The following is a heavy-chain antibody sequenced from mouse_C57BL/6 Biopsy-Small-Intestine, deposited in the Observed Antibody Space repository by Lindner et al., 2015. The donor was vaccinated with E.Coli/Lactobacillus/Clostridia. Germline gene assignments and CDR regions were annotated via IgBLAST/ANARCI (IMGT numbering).Heavy chain of an antibody. J-gene: IGHJ1*03. V-gene: IGHV1-81*01. CDR1: AYTFTSYG. CDR3: ARGFDGYYRYFDV. CDR2: IFPRNGNT. Sequence: VQLQESGAALARPGAAVKLSCKASAYTFTSYGISWVKQRTGQGLEWIGEIFPRNGNTYYNEKFKGKATLTADKSSSTAYMEFRSLTSEDSAVYFCARGFDGYYRYFDVWGTGTTVTVSS. D-gene: IGHD2-3*01.